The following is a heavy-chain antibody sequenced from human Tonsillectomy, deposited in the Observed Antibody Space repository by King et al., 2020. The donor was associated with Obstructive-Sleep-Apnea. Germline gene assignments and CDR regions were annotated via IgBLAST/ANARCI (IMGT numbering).Heavy chain of an antibody. CDR3: ARGGGYDPFDY. Sequence: VQLVESGGGLVKPGGSLRLSCAASGFTFRSYNMNWVRQAPGKGLEWVSSISSSSSYIFYSDSMRGRFTISRDNAKNSLYLEMNSLRAEDTAVDYCARGGGYDPFDYWGQGTLVTVSS. CDR1: GFTFRSYN. CDR2: ISSSSSYI. D-gene: IGHD3-22*01. J-gene: IGHJ4*02. V-gene: IGHV3-21*06.